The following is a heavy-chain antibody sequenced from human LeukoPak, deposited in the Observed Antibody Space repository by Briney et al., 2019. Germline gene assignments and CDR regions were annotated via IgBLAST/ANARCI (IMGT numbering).Heavy chain of an antibody. D-gene: IGHD5-18*01. Sequence: ASVKVSCKASGGTFRKFGFSWVRQAPGQGLEWMGWINPNSGGTNYAQKFQGRVTMTRDTSISTAYMELSRLRSDDTAVYYCARLEIQLWLYYWGQGTLVTVSS. CDR1: GGTFRKFG. V-gene: IGHV1-2*02. CDR2: INPNSGGT. CDR3: ARLEIQLWLYY. J-gene: IGHJ4*02.